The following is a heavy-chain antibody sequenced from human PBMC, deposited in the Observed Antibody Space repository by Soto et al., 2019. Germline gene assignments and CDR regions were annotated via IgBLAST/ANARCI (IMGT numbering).Heavy chain of an antibody. CDR3: ARDPRTYYYDSSGSPMDD. Sequence: GASVKVSCKASGYTFNSYGISWVLQAPGQGLEWMGWISVYSGNTNYAQKVEGRVTLTADTATSTAYMELRSLRTDDTAVYYCARDPRTYYYDSSGSPMDDWGPGTLVTVSS. CDR2: ISVYSGNT. V-gene: IGHV1-18*01. J-gene: IGHJ4*02. D-gene: IGHD3-22*01. CDR1: GYTFNSYG.